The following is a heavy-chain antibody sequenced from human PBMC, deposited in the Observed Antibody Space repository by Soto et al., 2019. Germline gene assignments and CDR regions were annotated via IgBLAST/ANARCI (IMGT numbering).Heavy chain of an antibody. CDR3: VHRHRQYTWNYVYFDY. J-gene: IGHJ4*02. V-gene: IGHV4-59*01. Sequence: PSETLSLTCTVSGGSMSSSYWSWIRQSPGNELEWIGYIYYSGSTNYNPSLKSRVTISVDTSKNQVVLTMTNMDPVDTATYYCVHRHRQYTWNYVYFDYWGQGTLVTVSS. CDR2: IYYSGST. CDR1: GGSMSSSY. D-gene: IGHD1-7*01.